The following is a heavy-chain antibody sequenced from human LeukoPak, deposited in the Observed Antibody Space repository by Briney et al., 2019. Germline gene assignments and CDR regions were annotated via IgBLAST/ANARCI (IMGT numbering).Heavy chain of an antibody. J-gene: IGHJ4*02. Sequence: GGSLRLSCATSGFNSSSYSMNWVRQAPGKGLEWVSYISSSSSHIYYADSVKGRFTISRDNARNSLYLQMNNLRADDTAVYHCAWGGGADNWLIDYWGQGTLVTVSS. V-gene: IGHV3-21*06. CDR2: ISSSSSHI. CDR1: GFNSSSYS. D-gene: IGHD1-1*01. CDR3: AWGGGADNWLIDY.